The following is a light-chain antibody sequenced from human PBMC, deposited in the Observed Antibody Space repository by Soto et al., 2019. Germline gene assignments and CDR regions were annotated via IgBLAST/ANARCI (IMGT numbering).Light chain of an antibody. CDR1: QRASRHY. V-gene: IGKV3-20*01. CDR3: QDFDSPQWT. CDR2: GVS. J-gene: IGKJ1*01. Sequence: PGERPTLSGRASQRASRHYLSWYQQGPDQPPRLLIYGVSMRADGIPDRFSGSGSGSEFTLTINRLEPEDFAVYYCQDFDSPQWTFGQGTKVEN.